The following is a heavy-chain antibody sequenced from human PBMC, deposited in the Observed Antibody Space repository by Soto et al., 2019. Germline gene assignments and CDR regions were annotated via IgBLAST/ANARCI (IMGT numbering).Heavy chain of an antibody. CDR3: ARDFRATGAFEF. CDR2: IYYTGST. V-gene: IGHV4-59*02. CDR1: GVSVSSYY. Sequence: SETLSLTCTVSGVSVSSYYWSWIRQPPGKGLEWIGYIYYTGSTNYNPSLKSRITISLDTSKNQFSLKLSSVTAADTALYYCARDFRATGAFEFWGQGTMVTVSS. J-gene: IGHJ3*01.